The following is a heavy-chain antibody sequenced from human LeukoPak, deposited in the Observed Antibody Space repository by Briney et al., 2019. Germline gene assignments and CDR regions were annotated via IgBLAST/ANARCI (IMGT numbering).Heavy chain of an antibody. J-gene: IGHJ4*02. V-gene: IGHV4-39*01. CDR3: VSPRGFSYGYFDY. CDR2: VFDSGST. CDR1: GGSISRTSYY. Sequence: PSETLSLTCTVSGGSISRTSYYWDWIRQPPGKGLEWIGNVFDSGSTHYNPSLKSRVTISADTSKNQFSLTLGSVSATDTAVYYCVSPRGFSYGYFDYWGQGTLVTVSS. D-gene: IGHD5-18*01.